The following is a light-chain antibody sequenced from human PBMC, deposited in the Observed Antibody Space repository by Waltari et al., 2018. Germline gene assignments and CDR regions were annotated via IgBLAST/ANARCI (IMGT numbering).Light chain of an antibody. CDR2: YDS. CDR3: LVWHSTIDHQGV. V-gene: IGLV3-21*04. Sequence: SYVVTQSPSVPVATGEPARITCREDNIGSKRVHWYQQRPGQAPVLVISYDSDRPSGIPERFSGSNSGNTATLTISWVEAEDEADYYCLVWHSTIDHQGVFGGGTKLTVL. J-gene: IGLJ2*01. CDR1: NIGSKR.